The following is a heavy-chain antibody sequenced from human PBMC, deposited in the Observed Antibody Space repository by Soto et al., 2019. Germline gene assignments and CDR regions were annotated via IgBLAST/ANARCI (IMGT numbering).Heavy chain of an antibody. CDR2: IFADGTT. CDR1: GFSVTSNY. V-gene: IGHV3-53*01. CDR3: TRVFPHYDYVWGGNDAFDI. D-gene: IGHD3-16*01. Sequence: GGSQRLSSVVAGFSVTSNYISWVRQAPGKGLDWDAVIFADGTTYYVESVKGRFTISRHNSKNTLYLQMDSLKTEDTAVYYCTRVFPHYDYVWGGNDAFDIWGQGTMVTVSS. J-gene: IGHJ3*02.